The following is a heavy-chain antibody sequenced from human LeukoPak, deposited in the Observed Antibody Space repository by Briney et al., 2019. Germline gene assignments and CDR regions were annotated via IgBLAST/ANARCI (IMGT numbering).Heavy chain of an antibody. CDR1: GYTFTSYY. CDR2: INPNSGGT. J-gene: IGHJ4*02. Sequence: ASVKVSCKASGYTFTSYYMHWVRQAPGQGLEWMGWINPNSGGTNYAQKFQGRVTMTRDTSISTAYMELNRLRSDDTAVYYCARGEVLIPAAGFDYWGQGALVTVSS. D-gene: IGHD2-2*01. CDR3: ARGEVLIPAAGFDY. V-gene: IGHV1-2*02.